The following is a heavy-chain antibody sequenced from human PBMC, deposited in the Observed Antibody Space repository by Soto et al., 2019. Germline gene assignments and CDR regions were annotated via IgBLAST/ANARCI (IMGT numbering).Heavy chain of an antibody. D-gene: IGHD3-3*01. Sequence: QVQLQESGPGLVKPSETLSLTCTVSGGSISSYYWSWIRQPPGKGLEWIGYIYYSGSTNYNPSLKSRVAISVDTSKNQFSRKLSSVTAADTAVYYCAIHPGGSGYYSWFDPWGQGTLVTVSS. J-gene: IGHJ5*02. CDR2: IYYSGST. V-gene: IGHV4-59*08. CDR3: AIHPGGSGYYSWFDP. CDR1: GGSISSYY.